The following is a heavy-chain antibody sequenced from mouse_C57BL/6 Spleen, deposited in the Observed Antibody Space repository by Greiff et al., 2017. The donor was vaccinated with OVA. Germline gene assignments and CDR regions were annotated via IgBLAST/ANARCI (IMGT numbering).Heavy chain of an antibody. J-gene: IGHJ4*01. CDR2: ISYSGST. D-gene: IGHD2-3*01. CDR1: GYSITSGYD. Sequence: EVQLQQSGPGMVKPSQSLSLTCTVTGYSITSGYDWHWIRHFPGNKLEWMGYISYSGSTNYNPSLKSRISITHDTSKNHFFLKLNSVTTEDTATYYCARDDGSYYAMDYWGQGTSVTVSS. CDR3: ARDDGSYYAMDY. V-gene: IGHV3-1*01.